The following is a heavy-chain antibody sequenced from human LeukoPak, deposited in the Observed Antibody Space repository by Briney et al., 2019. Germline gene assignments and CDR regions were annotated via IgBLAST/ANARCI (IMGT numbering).Heavy chain of an antibody. CDR1: GFTFSSYA. Sequence: GGSLRLSCAASGFTFSSYARHWVRQAQGKGLEWVAVISYDGSNQYYADSVKGRFTISRDNSKNTLYLQMNSLRAEDTAVYYCARVPGYDSSGYFDYWGQGTLVTVSS. D-gene: IGHD3-22*01. CDR2: ISYDGSNQ. J-gene: IGHJ4*02. V-gene: IGHV3-30*04. CDR3: ARVPGYDSSGYFDY.